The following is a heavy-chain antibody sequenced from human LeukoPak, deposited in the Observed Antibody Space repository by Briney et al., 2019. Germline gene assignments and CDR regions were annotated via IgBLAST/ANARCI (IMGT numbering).Heavy chain of an antibody. CDR2: INPNSGGT. CDR3: ATDEGELLGFDY. V-gene: IGHV1-2*02. Sequence: GASVKVSCKASGYTFTGYYMHRVRQAPGQGLEWMGWINPNSGGTNYAQKFQGRVTMTEDTSTDTAYMELSSLRSEDTAVYYCATDEGELLGFDYWGQGTLVTVSS. J-gene: IGHJ4*02. CDR1: GYTFTGYY. D-gene: IGHD1-26*01.